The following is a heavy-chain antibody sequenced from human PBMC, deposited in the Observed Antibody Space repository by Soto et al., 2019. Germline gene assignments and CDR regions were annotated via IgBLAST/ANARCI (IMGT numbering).Heavy chain of an antibody. Sequence: QVQLVQSGAEVKKPGASVKVSCKASGYTVTSYGISWVRQAPGLGREWLGWISAYNGNTNYAQKLQGRVTMTTDTSTSTAYMELRSLISDDTAVYYCATDAPYSGSYPFDYWGQGTLVTVSS. D-gene: IGHD1-26*01. J-gene: IGHJ4*02. CDR2: ISAYNGNT. CDR1: GYTVTSYG. CDR3: ATDAPYSGSYPFDY. V-gene: IGHV1-18*01.